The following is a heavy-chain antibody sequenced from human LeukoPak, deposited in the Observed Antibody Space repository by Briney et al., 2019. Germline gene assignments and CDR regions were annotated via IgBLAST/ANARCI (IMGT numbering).Heavy chain of an antibody. J-gene: IGHJ4*02. CDR2: IKHDGSEK. CDR3: VSFYETY. V-gene: IGHV3-7*01. Sequence: PGGSLRLSCAASGFIFTGYFMSWVRQALGKGLEWVASIKHDGSEKYYVDSVRGRFTISRDNTKNLLYLQMSSLRAEDTAVYYCVSFYETYWGRGTLVTVSS. CDR1: GFIFTGYF. D-gene: IGHD2-2*01.